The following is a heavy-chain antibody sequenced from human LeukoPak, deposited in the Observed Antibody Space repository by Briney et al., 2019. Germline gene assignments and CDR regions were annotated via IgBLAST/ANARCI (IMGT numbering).Heavy chain of an antibody. D-gene: IGHD2-21*02. CDR3: ARDGPVSGHFVH. CDR2: IYSGGST. Sequence: ESGWSLRLSSAASGFTFSSYGMHWVRQAPGKGLEWVSVIYSGGSTYYADSVKGRFTISRDNSKNTLYLQMNSLRAEDTAVYYCARDGPVSGHFVHWGQGTLVTVSS. V-gene: IGHV3-NL1*01. J-gene: IGHJ4*02. CDR1: GFTFSSYG.